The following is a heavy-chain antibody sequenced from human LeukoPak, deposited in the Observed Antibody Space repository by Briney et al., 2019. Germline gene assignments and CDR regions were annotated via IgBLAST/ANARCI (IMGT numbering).Heavy chain of an antibody. V-gene: IGHV1-69*06. Sequence: SVKVSCKASGGTFSSYAISWVRQAPGQGLEWMGGIIPIFGTANYAQKFQGRVTITADKSTSTAYMELSSLRPEDTAVYYCARARGTFIAARPYYYYYMDVWGKGTTVTVSS. D-gene: IGHD6-6*01. CDR3: ARARGTFIAARPYYYYYMDV. J-gene: IGHJ6*03. CDR2: IIPIFGTA. CDR1: GGTFSSYA.